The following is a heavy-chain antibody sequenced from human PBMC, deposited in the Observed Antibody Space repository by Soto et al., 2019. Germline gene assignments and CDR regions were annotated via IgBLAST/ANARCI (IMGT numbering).Heavy chain of an antibody. J-gene: IGHJ4*02. Sequence: SETLSLTCAVYGGSFSGYYWTWIRQPPGTGLEWIGEINHSGSANYNPSLKSRVTISVDTSKNQFSLKLTSVTAADTAVYYCARDKITGLFDYCGQGYLVTVS. D-gene: IGHD2-8*02. CDR1: GGSFSGYY. V-gene: IGHV4-34*01. CDR2: INHSGSA. CDR3: ARDKITGLFDY.